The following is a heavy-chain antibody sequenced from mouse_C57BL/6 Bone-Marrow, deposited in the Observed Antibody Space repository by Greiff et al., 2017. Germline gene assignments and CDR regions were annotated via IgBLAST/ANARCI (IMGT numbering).Heavy chain of an antibody. CDR3: ARSRDMVTTGNWCAY. CDR1: GYAFSSSW. Sequence: VQLQQSGPELVKPGASVKISCKASGYAFSSSWMNWVKQRPGKGLEWIGRIYPGDGDTNYNGKFKGKATLTADKSSSTAYMQLSSLTSEDSAVYFCARSRDMVTTGNWCAYWGQGSLVTVSA. J-gene: IGHJ3*01. CDR2: IYPGDGDT. V-gene: IGHV1-82*01. D-gene: IGHD2-2*01.